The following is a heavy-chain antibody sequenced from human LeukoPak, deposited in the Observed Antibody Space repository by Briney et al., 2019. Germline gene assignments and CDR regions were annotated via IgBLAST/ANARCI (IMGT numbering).Heavy chain of an antibody. CDR2: IYSGGST. CDR1: GFTFSSYA. Sequence: GGSLRLSCAASGFTFSSYAMSWVRQAPGKGLEWVSVIYSGGSTYYADSVKGRFTISRDNSKNTLYLQMNSLRAEDTAVYYCASHDYYDSSVLDYWGQGTLVTVSS. D-gene: IGHD3-22*01. CDR3: ASHDYYDSSVLDY. J-gene: IGHJ4*02. V-gene: IGHV3-66*04.